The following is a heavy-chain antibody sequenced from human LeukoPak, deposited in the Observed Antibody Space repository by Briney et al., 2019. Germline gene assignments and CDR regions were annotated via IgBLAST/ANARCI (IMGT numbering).Heavy chain of an antibody. CDR3: ARDRGLVGDV. D-gene: IGHD2-2*01. CDR1: GFTFSSYS. V-gene: IGHV3-21*01. CDR2: ISSSSSYI. Sequence: GGSLRLSRAASGFTFSSYSMNWVRQAPGKGLEWVSSISSSSSYIYYADSVKGRFTISRDNAKNSLYLQMNSLRAEDTAVYYCARDRGLVGDVWGKGTTVTVSS. J-gene: IGHJ6*04.